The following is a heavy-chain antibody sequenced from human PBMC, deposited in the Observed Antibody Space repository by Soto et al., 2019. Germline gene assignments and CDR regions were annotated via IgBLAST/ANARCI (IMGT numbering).Heavy chain of an antibody. CDR3: ARASTVVTGDY. J-gene: IGHJ4*02. V-gene: IGHV4-61*01. D-gene: IGHD4-17*01. CDR1: GGPVSSGSYY. CDR2: VYYSGTT. Sequence: SETLPLTFTVSGGPVSSGSYYWSWIRQPPGKGLELIGYVYYSGTTNYNPFLKSRVTLSLDKSKNQFSLKMNSVTAADTAVYYCARASTVVTGDYWGQGTLVTVSS.